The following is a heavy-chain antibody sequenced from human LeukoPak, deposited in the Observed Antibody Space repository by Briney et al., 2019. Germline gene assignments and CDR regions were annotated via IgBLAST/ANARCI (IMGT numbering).Heavy chain of an antibody. Sequence: QPGGSLRLSCAASGFTFSSYAMSWVRQAPGKGLEWVSGITSSGSGGSTYYADSVKGRFTISRDNSKNTLYLQMNSLGGEDTAIYYCAKGRGSTLGAWHFDFWGQGTLVTVSS. V-gene: IGHV3-23*01. D-gene: IGHD3-10*01. CDR2: ITSSGSGGST. CDR1: GFTFSSYA. CDR3: AKGRGSTLGAWHFDF. J-gene: IGHJ4*02.